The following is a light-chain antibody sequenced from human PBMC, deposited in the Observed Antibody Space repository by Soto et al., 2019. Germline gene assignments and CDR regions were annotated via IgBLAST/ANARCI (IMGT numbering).Light chain of an antibody. CDR3: QQYYSMVH. V-gene: IGKV4-1*01. CDR1: QSVLYSSNNKNY. J-gene: IGKJ2*01. Sequence: DIVMTQSPDSLAVSLGERATINCKSSQSVLYSSNNKNYLAWYQQKPGQPPKLLIYWASTRESGFPDRFSGSGSGTDFSLTISSLQAEDVAVYYCQQYYSMVHFGQGTKLEIK. CDR2: WAS.